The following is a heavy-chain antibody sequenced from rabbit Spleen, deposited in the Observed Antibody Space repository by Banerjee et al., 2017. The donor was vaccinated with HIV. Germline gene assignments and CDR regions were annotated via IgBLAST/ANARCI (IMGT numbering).Heavy chain of an antibody. CDR3: ARDTGSSFSSYGMDL. Sequence: QSLEESGGDLVKPGASLTLTCIASGVSFSGNSYMCWVRQAPGKGLEWIATIYSGSTTTYYATWAKGRFTISKTSSTTVTLQMTSLTAADTATYFCARDTGSSFSSYGMDLWGQGTLVTVS. D-gene: IGHD8-1*01. J-gene: IGHJ6*01. V-gene: IGHV1S40*01. CDR1: GVSFSGNSY. CDR2: IYSGSTTT.